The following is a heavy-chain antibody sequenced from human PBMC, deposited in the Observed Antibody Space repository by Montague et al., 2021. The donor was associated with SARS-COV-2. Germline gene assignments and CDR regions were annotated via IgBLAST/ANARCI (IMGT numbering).Heavy chain of an antibody. V-gene: IGHV4-34*01. J-gene: IGHJ6*02. D-gene: IGHD3-10*01. CDR3: ARAPYYYGSGRGYYGMDV. CDR1: GGSFSDYY. CDR2: INHSGSS. Sequence: SETLSLTCAVYGGSFSDYYWTWIRQPPGKGLEWIGEINHSGSSNYNPSLKNRVTISVDTSKNQFSLKLSSVTAADTAVYYCARAPYYYGSGRGYYGMDVWGQGTTVTVSS.